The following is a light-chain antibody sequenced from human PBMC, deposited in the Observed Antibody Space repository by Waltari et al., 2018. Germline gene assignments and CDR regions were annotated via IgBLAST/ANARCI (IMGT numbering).Light chain of an antibody. Sequence: DIVMTQSPLSLPVTPGEPASISCRSSPSLLHSNGYNYLDWYLQKPGQSPQLLFYLGSSRASGVPDRFSGSGSGTDFTLKISRVEAEDVGVYYCMQALQTRPITFGQGTRLEIK. CDR2: LGS. CDR1: PSLLHSNGYNY. J-gene: IGKJ5*01. CDR3: MQALQTRPIT. V-gene: IGKV2-28*01.